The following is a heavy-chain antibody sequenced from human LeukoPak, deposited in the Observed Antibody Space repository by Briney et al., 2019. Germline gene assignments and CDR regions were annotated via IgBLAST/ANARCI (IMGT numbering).Heavy chain of an antibody. CDR2: IYHSGST. D-gene: IGHD3-3*01. J-gene: IGHJ6*03. CDR3: AVNDFWSGYAGTFYMDV. V-gene: IGHV4-30-2*01. Sequence: SQTLSLTCTVSGGSISSGGYYWSWIRQPPGKGLEWIGYIYHSGSTYYNPSLKSRVTISVDRSKNQFSLKLSSVTAADTAVYYCAVNDFWSGYAGTFYMDVWGKGPRSPSP. CDR1: GGSISSGGYY.